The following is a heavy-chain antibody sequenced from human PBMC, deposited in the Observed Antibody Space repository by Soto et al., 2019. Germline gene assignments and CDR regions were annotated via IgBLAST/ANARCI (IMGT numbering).Heavy chain of an antibody. J-gene: IGHJ3*02. V-gene: IGHV3-23*01. D-gene: IGHD4-17*01. CDR1: GFAFSNYA. CDR3: AKARMTTVTREAFDI. CDR2: ISGSGGGT. Sequence: EVQLLESGGGLVQPGGSLRLSCAASGFAFSNYAMTWVRQAPGKGLEWVSAISGSGGGTFYADSVKGRFTISWDNSKNTLYLQMNSLTAEDTAVYYCAKARMTTVTREAFDIWGQGTMVTVSS.